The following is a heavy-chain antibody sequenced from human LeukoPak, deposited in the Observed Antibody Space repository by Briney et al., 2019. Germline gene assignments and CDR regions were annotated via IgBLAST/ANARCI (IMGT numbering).Heavy chain of an antibody. J-gene: IGHJ4*02. CDR3: ARSGSGWTFDY. CDR2: IYTSGST. D-gene: IGHD6-19*01. CDR1: GGSISRSNW. V-gene: IGHV4-4*02. Sequence: SGTLSLTCAVSGGSISRSNWWSWVRQPPGKGLEWIGRIYTSGSTNYNPSLKSRVTISVDTSKNQFSLKLSSVTAADTAVYYCARSGSGWTFDYWGQGTLVTVSS.